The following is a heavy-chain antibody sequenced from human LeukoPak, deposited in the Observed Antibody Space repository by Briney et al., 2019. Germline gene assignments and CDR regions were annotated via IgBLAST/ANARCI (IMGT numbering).Heavy chain of an antibody. V-gene: IGHV4-59*01. CDR3: AREGAARNWFDP. CDR1: GGSISSYY. Sequence: TPSETLSLTCTVSGGSISSYYWSWIRQPPGKGLEWIGYIYYSGSTNYNPSLKSRVTISVDTSKNQFSLKLSSVTAADTAVYYCAREGAARNWFDPWGQGTLVTVSS. D-gene: IGHD6-6*01. CDR2: IYYSGST. J-gene: IGHJ5*02.